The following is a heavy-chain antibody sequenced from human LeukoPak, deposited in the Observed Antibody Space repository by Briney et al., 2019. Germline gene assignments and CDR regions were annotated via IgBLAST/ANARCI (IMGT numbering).Heavy chain of an antibody. CDR2: INPNSGGT. CDR3: ARESGVCSSTSCYYYYYGMDV. V-gene: IGHV1-2*04. Sequence: ASVNLSCKASGYTFTVYYMHWVRHAPGQGLEWMGWINPNSGGTNYAQKFQGWVTMTRGTSNSTAYMELSRLRSDDTAVYYCARESGVCSSTSCYYYYYGMDVWGQGTTVTVSS. CDR1: GYTFTVYY. D-gene: IGHD2-2*01. J-gene: IGHJ6*02.